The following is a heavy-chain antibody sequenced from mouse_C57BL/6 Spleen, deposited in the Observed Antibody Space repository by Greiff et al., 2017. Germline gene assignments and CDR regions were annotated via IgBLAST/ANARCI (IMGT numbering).Heavy chain of an antibody. CDR1: GYTFTSYW. CDR2: IDPSDSYT. V-gene: IGHV1-69*01. J-gene: IGHJ4*01. D-gene: IGHD2-12*01. Sequence: QVQLKQPGAELVMPGASVKLSCKASGYTFTSYWMHWVKQRPGQGLEWIGEIDPSDSYTNYNQKFKGKSTLTVDKSSSTAYMQLSSLTSEDSAVYYCARTTSYARDYWGQGTSVTVSS. CDR3: ARTTSYARDY.